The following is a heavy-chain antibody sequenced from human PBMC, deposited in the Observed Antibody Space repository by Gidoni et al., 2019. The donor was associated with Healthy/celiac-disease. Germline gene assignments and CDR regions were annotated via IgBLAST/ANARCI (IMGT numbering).Heavy chain of an antibody. CDR3: ARFVYSSSSDAFDI. CDR1: GGTFSSYT. V-gene: IGHV1-69*02. J-gene: IGHJ3*02. Sequence: QVQLVQSGAEVKKPGSSVKVSCKASGGTFSSYTISWVRQAPGQGLEWMGRIIPILGIANYEQKFQGRVTITADKSTSTAYMELSSLRSEDTAVYYCARFVYSSSSDAFDIWGQGTMVTVSS. D-gene: IGHD6-6*01. CDR2: IIPILGIA.